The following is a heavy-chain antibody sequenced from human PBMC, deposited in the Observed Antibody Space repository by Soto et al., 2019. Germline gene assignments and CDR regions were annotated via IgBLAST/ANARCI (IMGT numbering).Heavy chain of an antibody. CDR2: IYYSGST. J-gene: IGHJ4*02. D-gene: IGHD3-22*01. CDR1: GGSISSYY. CDR3: ARVIDYYDSNGYYSYYFDY. Sequence: SETLSLTCTVSGGSISSYYWSWIRQPPGKGLEWIGYIYYSGSTNYNPSLKSRVTISVDTSKNQFSLKPSSVTAADTAVYYCARVIDYYDSNGYYSYYFDYWGQGTLVTVSS. V-gene: IGHV4-59*01.